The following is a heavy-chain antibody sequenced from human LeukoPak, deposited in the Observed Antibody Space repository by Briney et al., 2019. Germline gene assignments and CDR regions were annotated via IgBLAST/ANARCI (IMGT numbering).Heavy chain of an antibody. CDR1: GGSFSGYY. J-gene: IGHJ4*02. CDR3: ARKRVVRATRAFDY. Sequence: SETLSLTCAVYGGSFSGYYWSWIRQPPGKGLEWTGEINHSGSTNYNPSLKSRVTISVDTSKNQFSLKLSSVTAADTAVYYCARKRVVRATRAFDYWGQGTLVTVSS. V-gene: IGHV4-34*01. CDR2: INHSGST. D-gene: IGHD3-3*01.